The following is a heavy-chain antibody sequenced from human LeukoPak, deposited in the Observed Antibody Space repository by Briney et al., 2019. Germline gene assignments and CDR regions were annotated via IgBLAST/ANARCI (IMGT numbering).Heavy chain of an antibody. CDR2: IIPIFGTA. CDR3: ARDPIGSSSSRGYYYYMDV. Sequence: SSVTVSCKASGGTFSSYAISWVRQDPGQGLEWMGRIIPIFGTANYAQKFQGRVTITTDESTSPAYMELSSLRSEDTAVYYCARDPIGSSSSRGYYYYMDVWGKGTTVSVSS. J-gene: IGHJ6*03. V-gene: IGHV1-69*05. D-gene: IGHD6-6*01. CDR1: GGTFSSYA.